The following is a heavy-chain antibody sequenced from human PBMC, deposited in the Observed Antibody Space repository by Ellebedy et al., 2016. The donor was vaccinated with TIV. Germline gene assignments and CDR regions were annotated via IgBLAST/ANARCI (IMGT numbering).Heavy chain of an antibody. CDR3: ARTLTYYYVLGFDY. V-gene: IGHV4-34*01. D-gene: IGHD3-10*02. J-gene: IGHJ4*02. CDR2: INHSGST. Sequence: MPSETLSLTCALYGGSFSGYYWSWIRQPPGKGLEWFGEINHSGSTNYNPSLKSRVTISVDTSKNQFSLKLSSVTAADTAVYYCARTLTYYYVLGFDYWGQGTLVTVSS. CDR1: GGSFSGYY.